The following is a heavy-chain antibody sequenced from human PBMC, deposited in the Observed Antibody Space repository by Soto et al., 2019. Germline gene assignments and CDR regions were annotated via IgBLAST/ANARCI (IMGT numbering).Heavy chain of an antibody. D-gene: IGHD3-16*01. Sequence: SETLSLTCTVSGGSISSSSYYWGWIRQPPGKGLEWIGSIYYSGSTYYNPSLKSRVTISVDTSKNQFSLKLSSVTAADTAVYYCARLKGEFYYYYMDVWGKGTTVTVSS. CDR1: GGSISSSSYY. J-gene: IGHJ6*03. V-gene: IGHV4-39*01. CDR3: ARLKGEFYYYYMDV. CDR2: IYYSGST.